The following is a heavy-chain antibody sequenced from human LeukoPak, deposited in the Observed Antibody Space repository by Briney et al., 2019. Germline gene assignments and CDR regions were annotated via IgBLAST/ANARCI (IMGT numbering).Heavy chain of an antibody. V-gene: IGHV3-7*05. Sequence: PGGSLRLSCAASGFTFTSYWMSWVRQAPGKGLEWVANIKKDGSEKYYVASVKGLFTISRDNAKNSLYLQMNSLRAEDTAVYYCARDGGPTVGGYCDYWGQGTLVTVSS. CDR3: ARDGGPTVGGYCDY. D-gene: IGHD3-10*01. CDR1: GFTFTSYW. CDR2: IKKDGSEK. J-gene: IGHJ4*02.